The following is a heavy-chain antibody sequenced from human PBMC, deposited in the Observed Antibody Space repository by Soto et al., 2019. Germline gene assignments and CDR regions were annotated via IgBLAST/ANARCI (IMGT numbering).Heavy chain of an antibody. Sequence: EVQLVESGGGLVQPGGSLRLSCAASGFTFSSYWMHWVRQAPGKGLVWVSRINTDGSSTSYADSVKGRFTISRDNAENTRYLQRHSLRVEDTAIYYCAREPPGRALAGATDYWGQGTRVTVSS. CDR3: AREPPGRALAGATDY. D-gene: IGHD1-26*01. J-gene: IGHJ4*01. CDR2: INTDGSST. V-gene: IGHV3-74*01. CDR1: GFTFSSYW.